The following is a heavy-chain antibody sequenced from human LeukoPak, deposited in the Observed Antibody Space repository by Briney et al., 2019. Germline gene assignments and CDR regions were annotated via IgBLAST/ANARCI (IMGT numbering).Heavy chain of an antibody. J-gene: IGHJ6*02. CDR3: ARLNGSSGWYFTEYYYYGMDV. D-gene: IGHD6-19*01. CDR2: INPNSGGT. V-gene: IGHV1-2*06. CDR1: GYTFTGYY. Sequence: ASVRVSCKASGYTFTGYYMHWVRQAPGQGLEWMGRINPNSGGTNYAQKFQGRVTMTRDTSISTAYMELSRLRSDDTAVYYCARLNGSSGWYFTEYYYYGMDVWGQGTTVTVSS.